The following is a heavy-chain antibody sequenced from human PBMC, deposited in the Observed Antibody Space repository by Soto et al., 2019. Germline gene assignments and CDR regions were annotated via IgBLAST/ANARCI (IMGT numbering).Heavy chain of an antibody. CDR2: IYYSGST. J-gene: IGHJ4*02. Sequence: SETLSLTCTVSGGSISSYYWSWIRQPPGKGLEWIGYIYYSGSTNYNPSHKSRVTISVDTSKNQFSLKLSSVTAADTAVYYCARADSSGYYYVFKDWGQGTLVTVSS. CDR1: GGSISSYY. CDR3: ARADSSGYYYVFKD. D-gene: IGHD3-22*01. V-gene: IGHV4-59*01.